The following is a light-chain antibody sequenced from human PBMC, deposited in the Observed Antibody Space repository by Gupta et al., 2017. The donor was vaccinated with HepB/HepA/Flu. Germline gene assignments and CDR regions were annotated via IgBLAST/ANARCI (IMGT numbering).Light chain of an antibody. V-gene: IGLV2-14*03. CDR2: DVT. Sequence: QSALTQPASVSGSPGQSITISCTGTSSDIGGYDSVSWYQQHPGKVPKLMIYDVTNRPSVVSNRFSGYKSGNTASLSISGLQAEDEADYYCSSYTSTVPLVVLGGGTRLTVL. J-gene: IGLJ2*01. CDR1: SSDIGGYDS. CDR3: SSYTSTVPLVV.